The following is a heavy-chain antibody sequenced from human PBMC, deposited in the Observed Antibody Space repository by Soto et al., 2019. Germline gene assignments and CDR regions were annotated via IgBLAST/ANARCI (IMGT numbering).Heavy chain of an antibody. CDR1: GYSFTGYS. CDR2: INPNNGAT. V-gene: IGHV1-2*02. J-gene: IGHJ6*03. Sequence: ASVKVSCKASGYSFTGYSMHWVRQAPGQGLEWMGWINPNNGATNYAQKFQGRVTMIRDTSISTAYMELSRLRSDDTAVYYCARALYYYMDVWGKGTTVTVSS. CDR3: ARALYYYMDV.